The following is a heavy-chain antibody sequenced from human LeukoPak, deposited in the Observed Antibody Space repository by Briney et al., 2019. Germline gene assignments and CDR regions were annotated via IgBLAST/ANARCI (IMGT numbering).Heavy chain of an antibody. D-gene: IGHD3-10*01. V-gene: IGHV4-61*02. CDR3: ARAGTGGHFDY. CDR1: GGSISSGSYY. J-gene: IGHJ4*02. Sequence: SQTLSLTCTVSGGSISSGSYYWSWIRQPAGKGLEWIGRIYTSGSTNYSPSLKSRVTISVDTSKNQFSLKLSSVTAADTAVYYCARAGTGGHFDYWGQGTLVTVSS. CDR2: IYTSGST.